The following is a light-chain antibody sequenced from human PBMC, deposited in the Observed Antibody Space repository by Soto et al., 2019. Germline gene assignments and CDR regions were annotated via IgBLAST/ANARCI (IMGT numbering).Light chain of an antibody. CDR2: DGT. Sequence: QSVLTQPASVSGSPGQSITISCTGTSSDVGRYNLVSWYQQHPGKAPKVIIYDGTKRPSGVSNRFSGSKSGNTASLTIAGLQAEDEADYYCCSYADTISVVFGGGTKLTVL. J-gene: IGLJ2*01. CDR1: SSDVGRYNL. CDR3: CSYADTISVV. V-gene: IGLV2-23*01.